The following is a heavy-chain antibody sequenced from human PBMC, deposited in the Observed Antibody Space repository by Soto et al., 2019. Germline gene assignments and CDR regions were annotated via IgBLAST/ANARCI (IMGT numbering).Heavy chain of an antibody. CDR2: ISGSGGST. CDR3: AKAGGTYYDILTGYFIDY. V-gene: IGHV3-23*01. J-gene: IGHJ4*02. Sequence: GSLRLSCAASGFTFSSYAMSWVRQAPGKGLEWVSAISGSGGSTYYADSVKGRFTISRDNSKNTLYLQMNSLRAEDTAVYYCAKAGGTYYDILTGYFIDYWGQGTLVTVSS. D-gene: IGHD3-9*01. CDR1: GFTFSSYA.